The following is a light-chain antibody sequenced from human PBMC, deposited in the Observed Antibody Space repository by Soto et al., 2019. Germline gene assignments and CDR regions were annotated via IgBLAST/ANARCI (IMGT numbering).Light chain of an antibody. Sequence: EIVLTQSPATLSLSPGERATLSCRASQSVSTYLAWYQQKPGQAPRLLIYDPSNRPTRITVRFTGSGSGTDFTLTISSLEPEDFAVYYCQQRSKWPTFGPGTKVDIK. J-gene: IGKJ3*01. CDR2: DPS. CDR1: QSVSTY. V-gene: IGKV3-11*01. CDR3: QQRSKWPT.